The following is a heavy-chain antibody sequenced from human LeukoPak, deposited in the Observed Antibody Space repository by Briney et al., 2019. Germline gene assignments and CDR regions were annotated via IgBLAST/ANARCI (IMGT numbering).Heavy chain of an antibody. CDR3: ARVYYDSSGYYPKHAFDI. V-gene: IGHV1-46*03. D-gene: IGHD3-22*01. CDR1: GGTFTSYY. CDR2: INPSGGST. J-gene: IGHJ3*02. Sequence: ASVKVSCKASGGTFTSYYMHWVRQAPGQGLEWMGIINPSGGSTSYAQKFQGRVTMTRDTSTSTVYMELSSLRSEDTAVYYCARVYYDSSGYYPKHAFDIWGQGTMVTVSS.